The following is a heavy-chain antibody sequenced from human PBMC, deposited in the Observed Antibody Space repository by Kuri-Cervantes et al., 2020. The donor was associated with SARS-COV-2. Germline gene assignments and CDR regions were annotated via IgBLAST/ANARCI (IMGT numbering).Heavy chain of an antibody. CDR1: GFTFSSYA. CDR2: ISGSGGSP. D-gene: IGHD3-3*01. J-gene: IGHJ3*02. Sequence: GESLKISCAASGFTFSSYAMSWVRQAPGKGLEWVSAISGSGGSPYYADSVKGRFTISRDNSKNTLYLQMNSLRAEDTAVYYCAKEFLGKYDFWSGYRDAFDIWGQGTMVTVSS. V-gene: IGHV3-23*01. CDR3: AKEFLGKYDFWSGYRDAFDI.